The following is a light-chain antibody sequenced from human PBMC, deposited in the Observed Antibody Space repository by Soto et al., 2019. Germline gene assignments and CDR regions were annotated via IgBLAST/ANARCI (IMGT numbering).Light chain of an antibody. J-gene: IGLJ2*01. CDR3: SSYASSSTI. Sequence: QSALTQPASVSGSPGQSITISCTGTSSDIGSYNYVSWYQQHPGKAPKLIIYEVSNRPSGVSNRFSGSKSGNTASLTISGLQAEDGADYYCSSYASSSTIFAGGTKVTVL. CDR2: EVS. CDR1: SSDIGSYNY. V-gene: IGLV2-14*01.